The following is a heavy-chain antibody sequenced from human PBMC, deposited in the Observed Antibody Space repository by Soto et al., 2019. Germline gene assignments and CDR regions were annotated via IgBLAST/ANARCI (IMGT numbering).Heavy chain of an antibody. D-gene: IGHD3-9*01. J-gene: IGHJ5*02. V-gene: IGHV3-23*01. CDR3: AKNPSTGHADL. Sequence: PGGSLRLSCTALTGYAMSWVRRGPGKGLEWISTISPTGNTHYADSVEGRFTISRDDSNNTFYQQMNNLRAADPGVYYCAKNPSTGHADLWGQGTLVTVSS. CDR1: TGYA. CDR2: ISPTGNT.